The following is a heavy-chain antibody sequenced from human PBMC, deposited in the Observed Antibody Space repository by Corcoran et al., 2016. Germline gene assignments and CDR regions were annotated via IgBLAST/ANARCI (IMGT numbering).Heavy chain of an antibody. Sequence: EVQLVESGGGLVKPGGSLRLSCAASGFTFSNAWMSWVRQAPGKWLEWVGRIKSKTDGGTTDYAAPVKGRFTISRDDSKNTLYLQMNSLKSEDTAVYYCTTESRDYGDSVGGFDYWGQGTLVTVSS. CDR3: TTESRDYGDSVGGFDY. J-gene: IGHJ4*02. CDR1: GFTFSNAW. CDR2: IKSKTDGGTT. D-gene: IGHD4-17*01. V-gene: IGHV3-15*01.